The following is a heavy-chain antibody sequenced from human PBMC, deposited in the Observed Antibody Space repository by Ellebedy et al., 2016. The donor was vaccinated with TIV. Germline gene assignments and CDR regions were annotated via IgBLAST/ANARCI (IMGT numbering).Heavy chain of an antibody. Sequence: ASVNVSCKTSGYTLTGYYIHWVRQAPGQGREWIGSINPYSGGTNYEQKFQVWVTLTRDTSMTAVYMELSRLTSEDPAVYFCARMRHANSALQYWGQGTLITVSS. CDR1: GYTLTGYY. CDR2: INPYSGGT. V-gene: IGHV1-2*04. D-gene: IGHD4/OR15-4a*01. CDR3: ARMRHANSALQY. J-gene: IGHJ4*02.